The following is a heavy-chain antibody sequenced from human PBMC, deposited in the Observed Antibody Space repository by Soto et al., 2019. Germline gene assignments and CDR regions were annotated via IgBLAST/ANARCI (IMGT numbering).Heavy chain of an antibody. CDR2: IYSGGST. Sequence: HPGGSLRLSCAASGFTISSNYMSWVRQAPGKGLEWASVIYSGGSTCYADSVKGRFTISRDNSKNTLYLQMNSLRAEDTAVYYCAVDPLPAAMVYDCYGMDVWSQGTTVTVSS. CDR1: GFTISSNY. V-gene: IGHV3-66*01. CDR3: AVDPLPAAMVYDCYGMDV. J-gene: IGHJ6*02. D-gene: IGHD2-2*01.